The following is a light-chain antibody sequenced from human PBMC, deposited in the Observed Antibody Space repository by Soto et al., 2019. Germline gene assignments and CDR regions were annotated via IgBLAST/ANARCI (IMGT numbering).Light chain of an antibody. CDR3: QQYSNWLT. CDR1: QTVSSN. V-gene: IGKV3-15*01. CDR2: DAS. J-gene: IGKJ4*01. Sequence: EVVMTQSPATLSVSPGEGATLSCRSSQTVSSNLAWYQQKPGQAPRLLIYDASTRATGIPARFSGSGSGTEFTLIISSLQSEDFAVYYCQQYSNWLTFGGGTKVDIK.